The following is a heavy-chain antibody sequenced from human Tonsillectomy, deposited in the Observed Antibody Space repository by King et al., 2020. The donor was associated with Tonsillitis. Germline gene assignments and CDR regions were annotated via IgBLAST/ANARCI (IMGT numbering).Heavy chain of an antibody. CDR2: ISAYTGNT. D-gene: IGHD2-2*01. Sequence: QLVQSGAEVKKPGASVKISCKASGYTFTSYGISWVRQAPGQGLEWMGWISAYTGNTNYAQKLQGRVTMTTDTSTNTAYMERRGLRSDDTAVYYCARDYCSSTSCYYYYMDVWGKGTTVTVSS. CDR3: ARDYCSSTSCYYYYMDV. J-gene: IGHJ6*03. V-gene: IGHV1-18*01. CDR1: GYTFTSYG.